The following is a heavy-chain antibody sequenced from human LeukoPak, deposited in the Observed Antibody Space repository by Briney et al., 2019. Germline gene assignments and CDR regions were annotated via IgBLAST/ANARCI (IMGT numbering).Heavy chain of an antibody. CDR2: IYNGGNT. CDR1: GFTFSSNY. CDR3: ARDGPAWGAARFGMDV. Sequence: GGSLRLSCAASGFTFSSNYMSWVRQAPGKGLVWVSVIYNGGNTYYADSVKGRFTISRDNSKNTLYLQMNSLRAEDTAVYYCARDGPAWGAARFGMDVWGQGTTVTVSS. J-gene: IGHJ6*02. V-gene: IGHV3-53*01. D-gene: IGHD1-26*01.